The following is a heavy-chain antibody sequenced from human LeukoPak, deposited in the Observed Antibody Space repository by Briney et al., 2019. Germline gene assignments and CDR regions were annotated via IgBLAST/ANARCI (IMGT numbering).Heavy chain of an antibody. Sequence: GRSLRLSCAASGLTFSNYGMNWVRQAPGKGLEWVSAISGSGGSTYYADSVKGRFTISRDNSKNTLYLQMNSLRAEDTAVYYCAKDLPQQLVGAFDIWGQGTMVTVSS. J-gene: IGHJ3*02. V-gene: IGHV3-23*01. CDR1: GLTFSNYG. CDR2: ISGSGGST. D-gene: IGHD6-13*01. CDR3: AKDLPQQLVGAFDI.